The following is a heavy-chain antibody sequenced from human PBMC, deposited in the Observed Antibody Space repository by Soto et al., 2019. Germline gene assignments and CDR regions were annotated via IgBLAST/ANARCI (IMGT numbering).Heavy chain of an antibody. J-gene: IGHJ4*02. V-gene: IGHV4-61*01. Sequence: SETLSLTCTVSGGSVSSGSYYWSWIRQPPGKGLEWIGYIYYSGSTNYNPSLKSRVTISVDTSKNQFSLKLSSVTAADTAVYYCARDRAGYGSGTFDYWGQGTLVTVSS. CDR3: ARDRAGYGSGTFDY. CDR2: IYYSGST. CDR1: GGSVSSGSYY. D-gene: IGHD3-10*01.